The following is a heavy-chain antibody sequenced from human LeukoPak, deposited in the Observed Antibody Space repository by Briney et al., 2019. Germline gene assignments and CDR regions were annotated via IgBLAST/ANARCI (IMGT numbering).Heavy chain of an antibody. CDR3: AKVHTSDYGDYEGV. D-gene: IGHD4-17*01. Sequence: GGSLRLSCAASGFTFSSYAMSWVRQAPGKGLEWVSAISGSGGSTYYADSVKGRFTISRDNSKNTLHLQMNSLRAEDTAVYYWAKVHTSDYGDYEGVWGQGTLVTVSS. V-gene: IGHV3-23*01. CDR2: ISGSGGST. J-gene: IGHJ4*02. CDR1: GFTFSSYA.